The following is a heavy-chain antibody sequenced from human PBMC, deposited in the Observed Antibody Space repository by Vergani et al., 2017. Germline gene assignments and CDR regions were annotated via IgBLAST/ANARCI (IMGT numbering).Heavy chain of an antibody. Sequence: QLHLQESGPGLVKPSETLSLTCTVSGDSITSSSYYWGWIRQPPGKGLEWIGNIYHSGGAYYNPSLKGRVTISVETSKNQFSLEVTSVTAADTAIYYCARTESFILRYFHWALWGEGTLVTVSS. D-gene: IGHD3-9*01. CDR3: ARTESFILRYFHWAL. J-gene: IGHJ4*02. V-gene: IGHV4-39*01. CDR2: IYHSGGA. CDR1: GDSITSSSYY.